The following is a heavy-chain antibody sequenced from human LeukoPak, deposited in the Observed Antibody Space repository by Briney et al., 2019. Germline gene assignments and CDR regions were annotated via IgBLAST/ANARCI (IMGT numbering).Heavy chain of an antibody. J-gene: IGHJ3*02. V-gene: IGHV1-69*05. CDR2: IIPIFGTA. Sequence: SVKVSCKASGDTFSSYAISWVRQAPGQGLEWMGGIIPIFGTANYAQKFQGRVTITTDESTSTAYMELSSLRSEDTAVYYCARQTRNYGDYGGDAFDIWGQGTMVTVSS. CDR3: ARQTRNYGDYGGDAFDI. CDR1: GDTFSSYA. D-gene: IGHD4-17*01.